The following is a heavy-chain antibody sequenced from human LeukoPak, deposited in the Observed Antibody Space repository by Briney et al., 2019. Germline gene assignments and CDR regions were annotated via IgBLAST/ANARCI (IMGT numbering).Heavy chain of an antibody. CDR3: ARLRLKYYDFWSGYSQGAFDI. CDR1: GGSFSGYY. J-gene: IGHJ3*02. CDR2: INDSGST. Sequence: SETLSLTCAVYGGSFSGYYWSGVRQPPGKGGEWGGEINDSGSTNYNTSLKRRGSISEDTSKKQFTQKRRSVTAADTAVYYCARLRLKYYDFWSGYSQGAFDIWGQGTMVTVSS. D-gene: IGHD3-3*01. V-gene: IGHV4-34*01.